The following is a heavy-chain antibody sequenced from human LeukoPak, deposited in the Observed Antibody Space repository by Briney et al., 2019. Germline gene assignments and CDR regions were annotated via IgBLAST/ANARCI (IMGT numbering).Heavy chain of an antibody. Sequence: SETLSLTCTVSGGSISSGGYYWSWIRQHPGKGLEWIGYIYYSGSTYYNPSLKSRVTISVDTSKNQFSLKLSSVTAAGTAVYYCARALAARGGYNWFDPWGQGTLVTVSS. CDR1: GGSISSGGYY. J-gene: IGHJ5*02. CDR3: ARALAARGGYNWFDP. CDR2: IYYSGST. V-gene: IGHV4-31*03. D-gene: IGHD6-13*01.